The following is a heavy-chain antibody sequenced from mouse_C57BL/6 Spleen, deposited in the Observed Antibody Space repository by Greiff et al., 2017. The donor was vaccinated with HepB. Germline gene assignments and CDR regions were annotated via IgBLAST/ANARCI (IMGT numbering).Heavy chain of an antibody. CDR1: GFTFSDYY. D-gene: IGHD2-4*01. Sequence: EVKLMESGGGLVQPGGSLKLSCAASGFTFSDYYMYWVRQTPEKRLEWVAYISNGGGSTYYPDTVKGRFTISRDNAKNTLYLQMSRLKSEDTAMYYCARRSYDYPYYFDYWGQGTTLTVSS. CDR3: ARRSYDYPYYFDY. CDR2: ISNGGGST. J-gene: IGHJ2*01. V-gene: IGHV5-12*01.